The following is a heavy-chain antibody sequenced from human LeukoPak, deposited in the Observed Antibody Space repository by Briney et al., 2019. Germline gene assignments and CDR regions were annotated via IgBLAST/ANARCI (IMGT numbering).Heavy chain of an antibody. V-gene: IGHV3-21*01. Sequence: GXGLEGVSSISSSSSYIYYADSVKGRFTISRDNAKNSLYLQMNSLRAEDTAVYYCARLIDSAFDIWGQGTMVTVPS. CDR3: ARLIDSAFDI. CDR2: ISSSSSYI. J-gene: IGHJ3*02.